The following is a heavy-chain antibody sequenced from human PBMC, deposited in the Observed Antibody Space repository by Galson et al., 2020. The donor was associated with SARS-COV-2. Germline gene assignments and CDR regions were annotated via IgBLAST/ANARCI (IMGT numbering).Heavy chain of an antibody. J-gene: IGHJ6*03. D-gene: IGHD3-16*01. V-gene: IGHV4-34*01. CDR3: ERGNQGVVPSPVLGLGPFSSSYYMDV. CDR1: GGSFSGYS. CDR2: INSGADT. Sequence: SEPLSLTCAAYGGSFSGYSWTWIRQAPGKGLEWIREINSGADTNYSPSLSSRVTLSVDTSRNQFSLKLTSVSAADTALYFCERGNQGVVPSPVLGLGPFSSSYYMDVWGKGTTFIVSS.